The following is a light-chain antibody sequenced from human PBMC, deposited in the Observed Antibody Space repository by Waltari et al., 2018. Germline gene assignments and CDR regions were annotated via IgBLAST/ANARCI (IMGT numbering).Light chain of an antibody. CDR1: RSTIGSNT. Sequence: QSVLTQPPSASGTPGQRVTIPCSGSRSTIGSNTLNWYQQLPGTAPKLLIYSNNQRPSGVPDRFSGSKSGTSASLAISGLQSEDEADYYCAAWDDSLNGWVFGGGTKLTVL. CDR2: SNN. CDR3: AAWDDSLNGWV. J-gene: IGLJ3*02. V-gene: IGLV1-44*01.